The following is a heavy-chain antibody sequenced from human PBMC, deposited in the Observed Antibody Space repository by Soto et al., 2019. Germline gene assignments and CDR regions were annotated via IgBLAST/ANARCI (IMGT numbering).Heavy chain of an antibody. CDR1: GYTFTSYY. J-gene: IGHJ3*02. Sequence: GASVKVSCKASGYTFTSYYRHWVRQAPGQGLEWMGIINPSGGSTSYAQKFQGRVTITRDKSTSTVYMGLSSLRSEDTAVYYCAQKGDYYGSGDLNDAFDIWGQGTMVTVSS. CDR3: AQKGDYYGSGDLNDAFDI. D-gene: IGHD3-10*01. V-gene: IGHV1-46*01. CDR2: INPSGGST.